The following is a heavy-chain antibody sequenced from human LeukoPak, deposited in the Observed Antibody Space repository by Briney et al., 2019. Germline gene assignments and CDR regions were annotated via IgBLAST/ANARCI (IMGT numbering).Heavy chain of an antibody. Sequence: PSETLSLTCTVSGGSISSSSYYWGWIRQPPGKGLEWIGSIYYSGSTNYNPSLKSRVTISVDTSKNQFSLKLSSVTAADTAVYYCARDWPRDSFGRSHNAFDIWGQGTMVTVSS. V-gene: IGHV4-39*07. D-gene: IGHD3-9*01. CDR2: IYYSGST. CDR3: ARDWPRDSFGRSHNAFDI. CDR1: GGSISSSSYY. J-gene: IGHJ3*02.